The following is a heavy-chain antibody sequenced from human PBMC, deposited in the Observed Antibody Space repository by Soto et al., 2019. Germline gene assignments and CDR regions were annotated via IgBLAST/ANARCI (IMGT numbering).Heavy chain of an antibody. V-gene: IGHV3-33*01. CDR2: TWHDGSNK. CDR1: GFTFSSYG. CDR3: ARDVIYGSGCLDL. Sequence: GGSLRLSCAASGFTFSSYGMHWVRQAPGKGLEWVAVTWHDGSNKYYADSVKGRFTISRDNSKNTVHLQMDSLRAEDTAVYYCARDVIYGSGCLDLWGRGTPVTVSS. D-gene: IGHD3-10*01. J-gene: IGHJ2*01.